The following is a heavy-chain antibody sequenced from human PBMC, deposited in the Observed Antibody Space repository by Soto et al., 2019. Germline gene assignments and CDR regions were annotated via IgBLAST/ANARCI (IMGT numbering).Heavy chain of an antibody. CDR2: ISGSGRMT. J-gene: IGHJ4*02. Sequence: EAQLVESGGDLVQPRGSLRLSCAASGFTFRNFAMTWVRQAPGKGLEWVSGISGSGRMTYYAHSVKGRFTVSRDNSKNSLELQMDSLRAEDTAVYYCSKEAEESVNEPIPGDCWGQGTVVTVSS. V-gene: IGHV3-23*04. CDR1: GFTFRNFA. D-gene: IGHD1-1*01. CDR3: SKEAEESVNEPIPGDC.